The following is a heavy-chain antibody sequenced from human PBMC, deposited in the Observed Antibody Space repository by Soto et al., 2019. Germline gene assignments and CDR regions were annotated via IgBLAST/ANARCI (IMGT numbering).Heavy chain of an antibody. CDR2: ISYGGST. CDR1: GGSINSGGYC. V-gene: IGHV4-31*03. D-gene: IGHD5-18*01. CDR3: SRGILV. Sequence: QVQLQESGPGLVKPSQTLSLTCTVSGGSINSGGYCWSWIRQHPGKGLDWIGCISYGGSTSYNPSLKSRFTISVDTSKNQFSLKLTSVTAADTYVYYCSRGILVWGQGALITVSS. J-gene: IGHJ4*02.